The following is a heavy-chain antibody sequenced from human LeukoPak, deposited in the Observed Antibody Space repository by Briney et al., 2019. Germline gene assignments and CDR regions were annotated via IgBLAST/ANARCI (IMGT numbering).Heavy chain of an antibody. Sequence: SETLSLTCAVYGGSFSGYYWSWIRQPPGKGLEWIGYIYYSGSTNYNPSLKSRVTISVDTSKNQFSLKLSSVTAADTAVYYCARDSPSGGDLADPRGQGTLVTVSS. CDR3: ARDSPSGGDLADP. J-gene: IGHJ5*02. CDR1: GGSFSGYY. CDR2: IYYSGST. D-gene: IGHD2-21*01. V-gene: IGHV4-59*01.